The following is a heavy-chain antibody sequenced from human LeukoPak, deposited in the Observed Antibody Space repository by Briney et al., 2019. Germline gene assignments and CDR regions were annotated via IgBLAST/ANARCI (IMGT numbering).Heavy chain of an antibody. V-gene: IGHV3-30*18. CDR3: AKDGNWARFED. Sequence: GGSLRLSCAASGFTFSSYGMHWVRQAPGKGLEWVAVVSYDGSNTYYADSVKGRFTISRDNSKNMVWLQINSPTAEDTATYYCAKDGNWARFEDWGQGTLVTVSS. J-gene: IGHJ4*02. CDR1: GFTFSSYG. CDR2: VSYDGSNT. D-gene: IGHD7-27*01.